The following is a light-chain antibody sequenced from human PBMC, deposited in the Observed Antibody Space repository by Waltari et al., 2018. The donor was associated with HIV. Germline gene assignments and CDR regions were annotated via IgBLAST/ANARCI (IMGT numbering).Light chain of an antibody. CDR1: HDIKKH. CDR2: EAS. Sequence: IQMTQSPSSLSSSVGHTFTITCQASHDIKKHLNWYQQKPGEAPKILISEASNLEIGVPSRFSGTGSGRDFSLTISSLQPEDVATYYCQQSDTLWTFGQGTKVEL. V-gene: IGKV1-33*01. CDR3: QQSDTLWT. J-gene: IGKJ1*01.